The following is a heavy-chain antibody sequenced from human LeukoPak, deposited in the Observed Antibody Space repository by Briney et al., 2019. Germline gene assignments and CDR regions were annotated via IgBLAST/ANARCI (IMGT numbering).Heavy chain of an antibody. CDR1: GFTVSSSF. CDR2: IHRDDKT. V-gene: IGHV3-53*01. D-gene: IGHD2-2*01. J-gene: IGHJ4*02. Sequence: GGSLRLSCAASGFTVSSSFIYWVRRAPGKGLEWVSFIHRDDKTCYADSVKGRFTMSRDSSKNTLYLQMNSLGADDTAVYYCAREVISTPSYFDYWGQGILVTVSS. CDR3: AREVISTPSYFDY.